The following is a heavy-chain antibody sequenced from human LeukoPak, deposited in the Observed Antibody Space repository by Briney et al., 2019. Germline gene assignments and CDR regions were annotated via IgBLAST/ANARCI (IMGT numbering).Heavy chain of an antibody. CDR3: ARDLLIVGATSPSL. D-gene: IGHD1-26*01. CDR1: GYTFTGYY. CDR2: INPNSGGT. J-gene: IGHJ4*02. V-gene: IGHV1-2*02. Sequence: GASVKVSCKASGYTFTGYYMHWVRQAPGQGLEWMGWINPNSGGTNYAQKFQGRVTMTRDTSISTAYMELSRLRSDDTAVYYCARDLLIVGATSPSLWGQGTLVTVSS.